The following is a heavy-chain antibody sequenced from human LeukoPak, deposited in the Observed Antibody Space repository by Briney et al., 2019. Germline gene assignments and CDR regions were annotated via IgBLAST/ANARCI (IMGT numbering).Heavy chain of an antibody. J-gene: IGHJ4*02. CDR1: GGSISSYY. CDR2: IYYSGST. Sequence: SETLSLTCTVSGGSISSYYWSWIRQPPGKGLEWIGYIYYSGSTNYNPSLKSRVTMSVDTSKNQFSPKLSSVTAADTALYYCARVHLYSSSWYGIDYWGQGTLVTVSS. V-gene: IGHV4-59*01. CDR3: ARVHLYSSSWYGIDY. D-gene: IGHD6-13*01.